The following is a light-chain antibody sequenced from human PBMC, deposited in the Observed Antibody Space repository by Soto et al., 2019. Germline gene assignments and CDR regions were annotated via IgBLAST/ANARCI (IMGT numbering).Light chain of an antibody. J-gene: IGKJ2*01. V-gene: IGKV1-5*03. CDR2: KAS. CDR1: QSISSW. Sequence: DIQMTQSPSTLSASVGDRVTITCRASQSISSWLAWYQQKPGEAPKILIYKASSLESGVPSRFSGSGSGTEFTLTISSLQPDDFATYYCQQYDYYPYTFGKGPKLEIK. CDR3: QQYDYYPYT.